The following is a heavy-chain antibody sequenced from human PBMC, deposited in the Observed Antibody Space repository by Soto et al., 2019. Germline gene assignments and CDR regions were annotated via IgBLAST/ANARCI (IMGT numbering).Heavy chain of an antibody. V-gene: IGHV4-34*01. CDR1: GGSFSGYY. CDR2: INHSGST. CDR3: ARGLYYYGMDV. J-gene: IGHJ6*02. Sequence: SETLSLTCAVYGGSFSGYYWSWIRQPPGKGLEWIGEINHSGSTNYNPSLKSRVTISVDTSKNQFSLKLSSVTAADTAVYYCARGLYYYGMDVWGQGTTVTVYS.